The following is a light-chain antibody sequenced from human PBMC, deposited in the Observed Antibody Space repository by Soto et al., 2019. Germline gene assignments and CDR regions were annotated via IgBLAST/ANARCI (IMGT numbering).Light chain of an antibody. CDR1: SSDVGAYNS. J-gene: IGLJ2*01. CDR2: DVS. CDR3: CSFAGSDTLI. V-gene: IGLV2-11*01. Sequence: QSVLTQPRSVSGSPGQSVTIYCTGTSSDVGAYNSVSWYQQHPGKAPKVMVYDVSKRPSGVPDRFSGSKSDNTAALTISGLQAEDEADYYCCSFAGSDTLIFGGGTQLTVL.